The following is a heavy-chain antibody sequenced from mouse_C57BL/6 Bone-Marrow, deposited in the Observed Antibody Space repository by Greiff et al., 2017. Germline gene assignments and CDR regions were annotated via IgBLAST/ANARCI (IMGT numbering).Heavy chain of an antibody. Sequence: QVQLQQPGAELVKPGASVKMSCKASGYTFTSYWITWVKQRPGQGLEWIGDIYPGDGDTNYNGKFKGKATLTADKSSSTAYMQLSSLTSEDSAVYFCARRLLPLFDYWGQGTTLTVSS. CDR1: GYTFTSYW. D-gene: IGHD2-3*01. J-gene: IGHJ2*01. CDR2: IYPGDGDT. V-gene: IGHV1-55*01. CDR3: ARRLLPLFDY.